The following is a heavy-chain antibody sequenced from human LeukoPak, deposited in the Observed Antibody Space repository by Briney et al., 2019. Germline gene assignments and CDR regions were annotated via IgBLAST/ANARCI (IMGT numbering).Heavy chain of an antibody. V-gene: IGHV3-7*01. CDR2: IKQDGSVK. D-gene: IGHD6-25*01. CDR3: AREAAPVFDN. J-gene: IGHJ4*02. Sequence: ETLSLTCAVYGGSFSGYYWSWVRQAPGKGLEWVANIKQDGSVKYYVDSVKGRFTISRDNAKNSLYLQMNSLRAEDTAVYYCAREAAPVFDNWGQGTLVTVSS. CDR1: GGSFSGYY.